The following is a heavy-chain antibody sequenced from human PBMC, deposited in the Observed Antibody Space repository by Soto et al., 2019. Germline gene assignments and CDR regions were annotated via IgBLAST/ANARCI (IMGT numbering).Heavy chain of an antibody. D-gene: IGHD6-13*01. V-gene: IGHV4-34*01. Sequence: PSETLSLTCAVYGGSFSGYYWSWIRQPPGKGLEWIGEINHSGSTNYNPSLKSRVTISVDTSKNQFSLKLSSVTAADTAVYYCARGGRYSSSWTPRAYYYGMDVRGQGTTVTVSS. CDR2: INHSGST. CDR1: GGSFSGYY. J-gene: IGHJ6*02. CDR3: ARGGRYSSSWTPRAYYYGMDV.